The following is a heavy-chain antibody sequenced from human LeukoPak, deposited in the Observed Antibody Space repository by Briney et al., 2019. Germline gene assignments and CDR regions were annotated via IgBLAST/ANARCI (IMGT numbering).Heavy chain of an antibody. CDR1: GGSISSSSYY. CDR2: IYHSGSPY. D-gene: IGHD1-26*01. J-gene: IGHJ3*02. V-gene: IGHV4-39*07. Sequence: PSETLSLTCSVSGGSISSSSYYWGWIRQPPGKGLEWIGSIYHSGSPYYYKPSLKSRLTISLDTSKNQFSLKVHSVTAADTAVYFCASLKFSGSYAEAAFDIWGQGTMVTVSS. CDR3: ASLKFSGSYAEAAFDI.